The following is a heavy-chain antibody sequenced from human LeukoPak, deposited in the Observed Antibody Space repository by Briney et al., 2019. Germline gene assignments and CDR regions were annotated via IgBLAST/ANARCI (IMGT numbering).Heavy chain of an antibody. CDR3: ARSYLVFNWLDP. V-gene: IGHV1-69*13. CDR2: IIPIFGTT. CDR1: GGTFSSYA. J-gene: IGHJ5*02. Sequence: ASVKVSCKASGGTFSSYAISWVRQAPGKGLEWVGGIIPIFGTTNYTQQFQGRVTITAEESTSTVYLELSSLRSDDTAVYYCARSYLVFNWLDPWGPGTLVTVSS. D-gene: IGHD2-8*01.